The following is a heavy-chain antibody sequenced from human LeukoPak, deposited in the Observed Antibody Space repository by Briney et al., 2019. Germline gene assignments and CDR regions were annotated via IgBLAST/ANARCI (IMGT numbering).Heavy chain of an antibody. Sequence: ASVKVSCKASGYTFTGYYMHWVRQAPGQGLEWMGWINPNSGGTNYAQKFQGRVTMTRDTSISTAYMELSRLRSDDTAVYYCAGDSDGYSSSWYYYYYMDVWGKGTTVTVSS. D-gene: IGHD6-13*01. CDR1: GYTFTGYY. CDR2: INPNSGGT. CDR3: AGDSDGYSSSWYYYYYMDV. V-gene: IGHV1-2*02. J-gene: IGHJ6*03.